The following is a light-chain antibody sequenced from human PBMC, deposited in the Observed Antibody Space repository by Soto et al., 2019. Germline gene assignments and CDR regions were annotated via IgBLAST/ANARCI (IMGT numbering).Light chain of an antibody. CDR1: QSVGSTY. CDR3: QQYGDSPWT. V-gene: IGKV3-20*01. Sequence: EIVLTQSPGTLPLSPGERATLSCRASQSVGSTYLAWYQKKPGQAPRLLIYGASSRATGIPDRFSGSGSGTDFTLTISRLEPEDFAVYYCQQYGDSPWTFGQGTKVEIK. J-gene: IGKJ1*01. CDR2: GAS.